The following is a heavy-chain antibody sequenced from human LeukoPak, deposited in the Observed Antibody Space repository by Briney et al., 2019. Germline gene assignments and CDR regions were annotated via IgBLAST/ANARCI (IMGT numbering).Heavy chain of an antibody. Sequence: SVKVSCKASGGTFSSYAISWVRQAPGQGLEWMGGIIPIFGTANYAQKFQGRVTITADESTGTAYMELSSLRSEDTAVYYCARGLYYYGSGSYYYYYGMDVWGKGTTVTVSS. CDR3: ARGLYYYGSGSYYYYYGMDV. CDR2: IIPIFGTA. D-gene: IGHD3-10*01. J-gene: IGHJ6*04. V-gene: IGHV1-69*01. CDR1: GGTFSSYA.